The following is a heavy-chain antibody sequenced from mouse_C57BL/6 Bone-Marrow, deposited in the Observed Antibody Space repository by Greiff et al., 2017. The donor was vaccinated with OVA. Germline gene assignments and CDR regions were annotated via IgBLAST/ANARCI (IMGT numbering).Heavy chain of an antibody. J-gene: IGHJ4*01. CDR3: ARILYDGCYRDD. Sequence: QVTLKVSGPGLLQPSQTLSLTCSFSGFSLNTFGMGVGWISPPPGKGLVWLAHLWWGDAKYYHTSLRSRPTISKASSKNQVFLKIANVDTADAATYYCARILYDGCYRDDWGQGTSVTVSS. V-gene: IGHV8-8*01. CDR1: GFSLNTFGMG. CDR2: LWWGDAK. D-gene: IGHD2-3*01.